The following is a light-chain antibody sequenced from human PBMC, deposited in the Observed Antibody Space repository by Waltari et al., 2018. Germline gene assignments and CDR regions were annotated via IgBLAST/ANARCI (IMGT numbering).Light chain of an antibody. CDR1: QSVGGN. CDR2: GAF. J-gene: IGKJ1*01. V-gene: IGKV3-15*01. CDR3: QQYSDWPLT. Sequence: EIVMTQSLATLSVSPGERATLSCRASQSVGGNLAWYQQKPGQAPRLLIYGAFARATGVPARFSGSGSETEFTLTISSLQSEDFAVYYCQQYSDWPLTFGQGTRVEIK.